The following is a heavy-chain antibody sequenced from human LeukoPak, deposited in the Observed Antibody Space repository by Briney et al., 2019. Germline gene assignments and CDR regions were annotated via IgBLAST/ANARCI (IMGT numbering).Heavy chain of an antibody. CDR3: ARDAPSRLRLHTWRALAFDY. J-gene: IGHJ4*02. Sequence: PGGSLRLSCAASAFSFSTYDMNWVRQAPGKGLEWVSYISSSGSAIYYADSVKGRFTISRDNAKNSLYLQMNSLRAEDTAVYYCARDAPSRLRLHTWRALAFDYWGQGTLVTVSS. D-gene: IGHD3-16*01. CDR1: AFSFSTYD. CDR2: ISSSGSAI. V-gene: IGHV3-48*03.